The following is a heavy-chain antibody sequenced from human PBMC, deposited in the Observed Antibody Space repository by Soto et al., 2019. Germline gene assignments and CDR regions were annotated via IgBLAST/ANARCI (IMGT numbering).Heavy chain of an antibody. CDR3: ARFESKPPDYGGNQPDAFDI. V-gene: IGHV5-51*01. Sequence: GESLKISCKGSGYSFTSYWIGWVRQMPGKGLEWMGIIYPGDSDTRYSPSFQGQVTISADKSISTAYLQWSSLKASDTAMYYCARFESKPPDYGGNQPDAFDIWGQGTMVTVSS. D-gene: IGHD4-17*01. CDR1: GYSFTSYW. J-gene: IGHJ3*02. CDR2: IYPGDSDT.